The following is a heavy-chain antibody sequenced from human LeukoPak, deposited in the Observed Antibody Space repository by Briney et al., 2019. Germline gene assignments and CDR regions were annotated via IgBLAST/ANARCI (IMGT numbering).Heavy chain of an antibody. J-gene: IGHJ4*02. CDR3: ATDKGHFDVDY. Sequence: SETLSLTCTVSGDSISSSSHYWGGLRQPPGKGLEWIGSIDHSGSTYYNPSLKSRLTISLDTSKNQFSLKLTSVTAADTALYYCATDKGHFDVDYRGQGTLVTVSS. CDR1: GDSISSSSHY. CDR2: IDHSGST. D-gene: IGHD3-9*01. V-gene: IGHV4-39*07.